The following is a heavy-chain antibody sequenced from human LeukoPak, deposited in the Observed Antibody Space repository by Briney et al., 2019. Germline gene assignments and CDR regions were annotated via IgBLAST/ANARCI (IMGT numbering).Heavy chain of an antibody. J-gene: IGHJ3*02. D-gene: IGHD2-2*01. V-gene: IGHV3-23*01. CDR1: GFTFSSYA. CDR3: ARYGVVVVPAATLDAFDI. Sequence: PGGSLRLSCAASGFTFSSYAMSWVRQAPGKGLEWVSGISGSGGSAYYTDSVKGRFTISRDNSKNTLYLQMNSLRAEDTAVYYCARYGVVVVPAATLDAFDIWGQGTMVTVSS. CDR2: ISGSGGSA.